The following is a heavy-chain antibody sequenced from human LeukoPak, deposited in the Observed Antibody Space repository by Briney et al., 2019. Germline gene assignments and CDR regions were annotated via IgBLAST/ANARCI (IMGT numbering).Heavy chain of an antibody. CDR3: ARGWGSAPYYFDY. Sequence: SETLSLTCAVYGGSFSGYYWSWIRQPPGKGLEWIGEINHGGSTNYNPSLKSRVTISVDTSKNQFSLKLSSVTAADTAVYYCARGWGSAPYYFDYWGQGTLVTVSS. D-gene: IGHD3-16*01. CDR2: INHGGST. V-gene: IGHV4-34*01. CDR1: GGSFSGYY. J-gene: IGHJ4*02.